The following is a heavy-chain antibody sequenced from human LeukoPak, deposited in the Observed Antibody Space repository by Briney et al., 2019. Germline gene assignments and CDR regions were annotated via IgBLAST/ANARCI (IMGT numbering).Heavy chain of an antibody. CDR2: IKQDGSEK. CDR3: ARAPEPYYYDSSGYYDY. CDR1: GFTFSRYS. D-gene: IGHD3-22*01. J-gene: IGHJ4*02. V-gene: IGHV3-7*01. Sequence: GGSLRLSCAASGFTFSRYSMNWVRQAPGKGLEWVANIKQDGSEKYYVDSVKGRFTISRDNAKNSLYLQMNSLRAEDTAVYYCARAPEPYYYDSSGYYDYWGQGTLVTVSS.